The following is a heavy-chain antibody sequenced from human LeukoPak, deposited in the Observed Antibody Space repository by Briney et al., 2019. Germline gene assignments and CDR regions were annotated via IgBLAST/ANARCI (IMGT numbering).Heavy chain of an antibody. CDR2: IWYDGSNK. CDR1: GFTFSSYG. D-gene: IGHD4-17*01. Sequence: GGSLRLSCAASGFTFSSYGMHWVRQAPGKGLEGVAVIWYDGSNKYYADSVKGRFTISRDNSKNTLYLQMNSLRAEDTAVYYCARDLREAGGDYTDYYYYYYGMDVWGQGTTVTVSS. J-gene: IGHJ6*02. CDR3: ARDLREAGGDYTDYYYYYYGMDV. V-gene: IGHV3-33*01.